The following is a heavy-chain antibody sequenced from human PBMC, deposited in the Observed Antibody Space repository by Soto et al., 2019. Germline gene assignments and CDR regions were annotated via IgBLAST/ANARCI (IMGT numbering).Heavy chain of an antibody. CDR2: IYWDDDK. V-gene: IGHV2-5*02. CDR3: AHRAATTDSYYFDY. D-gene: IGHD1-1*01. Sequence: QITLKESGPTLVRPTQTLTLTCTFSGFSLSTSGVGVGWIRQPPGKALEWLALIYWDDDKRYRPPLKSRLTITKDTSKNQVLLTMTNVDPVDTATYYCAHRAATTDSYYFDYWGQGTLITVSS. J-gene: IGHJ4*02. CDR1: GFSLSTSGVG.